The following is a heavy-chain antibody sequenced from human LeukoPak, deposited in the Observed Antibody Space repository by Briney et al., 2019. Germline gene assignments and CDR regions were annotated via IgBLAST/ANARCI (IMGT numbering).Heavy chain of an antibody. Sequence: SETLSLTCTVSSGSISSYYWSWIRQPAGKGLEWIGRIYSTGSTNYSPSLKSRVTMSVDKSKNQFSLNLSSVTAADTAVYYCARGIADPYPFDSWGQGTLVTVSS. CDR2: IYSTGST. D-gene: IGHD6-13*01. CDR3: ARGIADPYPFDS. V-gene: IGHV4-4*07. J-gene: IGHJ4*02. CDR1: SGSISSYY.